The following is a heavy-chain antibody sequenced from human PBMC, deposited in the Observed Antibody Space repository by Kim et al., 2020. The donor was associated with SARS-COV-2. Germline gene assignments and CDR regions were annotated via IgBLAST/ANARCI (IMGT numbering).Heavy chain of an antibody. J-gene: IGHJ6*02. Sequence: QKFQGRVTITADESTSTAYMVLSSLRSEDTAVYYCASPWTVAGIPYGMDVWGQGTTVTVSS. CDR3: ASPWTVAGIPYGMDV. D-gene: IGHD6-19*01. V-gene: IGHV1-69*01.